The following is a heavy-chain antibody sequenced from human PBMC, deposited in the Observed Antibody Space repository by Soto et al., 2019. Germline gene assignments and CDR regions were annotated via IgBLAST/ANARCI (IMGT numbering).Heavy chain of an antibody. D-gene: IGHD3-22*01. CDR2: IYHSGST. V-gene: IGHV4-59*12. CDR1: GDSISSYY. Sequence: PSANLSVTCTVSGDSISSYYWSWIRQPPGKELEWIGEIYHSGSTNYNPSLKSRVTISVDKSKNQFSLKLSSVTAADTAVYYCARELHDSSGRDYWGQGTLVTVSS. J-gene: IGHJ4*02. CDR3: ARELHDSSGRDY.